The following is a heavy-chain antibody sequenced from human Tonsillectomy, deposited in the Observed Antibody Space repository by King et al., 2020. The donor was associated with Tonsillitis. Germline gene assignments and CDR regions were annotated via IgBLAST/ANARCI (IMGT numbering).Heavy chain of an antibody. CDR1: GVSISSGSQY. V-gene: IGHV4-61*02. D-gene: IGHD5-24*01. J-gene: IGHJ3*02. CDR2: IYTSGSI. Sequence: VQLQESGPGLVKPSQTLSLTCSVSGVSISSGSQYWSWIRQPAGKGLECIGRIYTSGSIDYNPSLKSRATISVDTSKNQFSLNLNSVTAADTAVYYCATEGGGYPDTFDIWGQGTIVAVSS. CDR3: ATEGGGYPDTFDI.